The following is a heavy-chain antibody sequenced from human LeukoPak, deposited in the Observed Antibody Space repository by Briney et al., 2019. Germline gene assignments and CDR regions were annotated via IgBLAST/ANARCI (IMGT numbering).Heavy chain of an antibody. V-gene: IGHV4-30-4*07. CDR3: ARGLGFWSGRNAFDI. CDR2: IYYSGST. CDR1: GGSISSGGYS. D-gene: IGHD3-3*01. Sequence: SQTLSLTCAVSGGSISSGGYSWSWIRQPPGKGLEWIGYIYYSGSTYYNPSLKSRVTISVDTSKNQFSLKLSSVTTADTAVYYCARGLGFWSGRNAFDIWGQGTMVTVSS. J-gene: IGHJ3*02.